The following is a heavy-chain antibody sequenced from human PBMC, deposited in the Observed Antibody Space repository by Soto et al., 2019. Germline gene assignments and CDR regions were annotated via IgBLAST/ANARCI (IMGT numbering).Heavy chain of an antibody. J-gene: IGHJ6*02. CDR3: ARSRDGYSFYFYYGMDG. D-gene: IGHD4-4*01. Sequence: SLRLSCAAYGFTFTNYDMHWVGQAPGKGLEWMALILHDGSAEYYADSVKGRFTISRDNSKNTLYLQMNSLRAEDTAVYYCARSRDGYSFYFYYGMDGWGQGTTVTVSS. CDR1: GFTFTNYD. V-gene: IGHV3-30*03. CDR2: ILHDGSAE.